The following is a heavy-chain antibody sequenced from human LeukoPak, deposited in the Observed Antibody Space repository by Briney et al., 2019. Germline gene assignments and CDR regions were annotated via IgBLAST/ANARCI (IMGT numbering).Heavy chain of an antibody. CDR3: AGIWFGELPRGAFDI. J-gene: IGHJ3*02. V-gene: IGHV1-69*13. CDR2: IIPIFGTA. Sequence: GASVKVSCKASGGTFSSYAISWVRQAPGQGLEWMGGIIPIFGTANYAQKFQGRATITADEPTSTAYMELSSLRSEDTAVYYCAGIWFGELPRGAFDIWGQGTMVTVSS. CDR1: GGTFSSYA. D-gene: IGHD3-10*01.